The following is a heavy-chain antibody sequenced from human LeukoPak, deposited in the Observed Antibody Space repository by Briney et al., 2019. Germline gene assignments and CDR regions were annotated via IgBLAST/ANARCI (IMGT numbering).Heavy chain of an antibody. CDR3: ARDKTYSSSWYSLGY. CDR2: INPSGGTT. Sequence: ASVTVSCKASGYTFTTYYIHWVRQAPGQGLEWMGIINPSGGTTTYAQKFQGRVTVTRDTSTNTVYMELSSLRSEGTAVYYCARDKTYSSSWYSLGYWGQGTPVTVSS. D-gene: IGHD6-13*01. V-gene: IGHV1-46*01. J-gene: IGHJ4*02. CDR1: GYTFTTYY.